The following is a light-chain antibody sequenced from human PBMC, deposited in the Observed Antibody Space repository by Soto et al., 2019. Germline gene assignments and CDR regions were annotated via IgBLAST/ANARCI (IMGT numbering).Light chain of an antibody. J-gene: IGLJ2*01. Sequence: SALTQPASVSGSPGQSITISCTGTSSDIGTYNYVSWYQQHPGKAPKLMIYDVSNRPSGVSDRFSGSKSGNTASLTISGLQAEDEADYYCSSYTSSSTSVVFGGGTQLTVL. CDR2: DVS. V-gene: IGLV2-14*01. CDR1: SSDIGTYNY. CDR3: SSYTSSSTSVV.